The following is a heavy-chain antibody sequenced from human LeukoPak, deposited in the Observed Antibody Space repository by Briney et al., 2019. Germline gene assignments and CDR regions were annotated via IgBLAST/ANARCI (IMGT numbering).Heavy chain of an antibody. J-gene: IGHJ4*02. D-gene: IGHD1-26*01. V-gene: IGHV1-69*05. CDR3: AREKGELTKRYYFDY. CDR1: GGTFSSYA. CDR2: IIPIFGTA. Sequence: SVKVSCKASGGTFSSYAISWVRQAPGQGLEWMGRIIPIFGTANYAQKFQGRVTTTTDESASTAYMELSSLRSEDTAVYYCAREKGELTKRYYFDYWGQGTLVTVSS.